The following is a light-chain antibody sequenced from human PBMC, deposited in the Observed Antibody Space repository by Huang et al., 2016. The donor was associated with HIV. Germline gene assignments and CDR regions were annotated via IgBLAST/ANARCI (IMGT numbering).Light chain of an antibody. Sequence: ILLTQFPATLSVSPGQRVTLSGRASQSFGGKLAWYQQRPGQAPRLLIYGASTRVPTIPDRFSGSGSGTEFTLTISSLQSEDFAVYYCQQYDTWPPLTFGGGTKV. CDR2: GAS. CDR1: QSFGGK. CDR3: QQYDTWPPLT. V-gene: IGKV3-15*01. J-gene: IGKJ4*01.